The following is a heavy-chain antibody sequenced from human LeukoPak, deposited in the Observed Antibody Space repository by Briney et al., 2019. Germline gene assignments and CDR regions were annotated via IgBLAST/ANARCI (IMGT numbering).Heavy chain of an antibody. V-gene: IGHV3-23*01. Sequence: GGFLRLSCATSGFPFSDFSMSWVRQAPGKGLEWISITNSGGTSTYYAESVKGRFTISRDNSKNTLYLQMSSLRVEDTAVYYCAKQSYARSLGEGGPGTLVSVSS. J-gene: IGHJ4*02. CDR2: TNSGGTST. CDR1: GFPFSDFS. CDR3: AKQSYARSLGE. D-gene: IGHD2-8*01.